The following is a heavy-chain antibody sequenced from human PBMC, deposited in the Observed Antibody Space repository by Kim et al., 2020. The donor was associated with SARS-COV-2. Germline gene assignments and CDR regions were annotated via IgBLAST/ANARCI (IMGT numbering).Heavy chain of an antibody. J-gene: IGHJ4*02. CDR2: GSNK. Sequence: GSNKYYADSVKGRFTISRDNSKNTLYLQMNSLRAEDTAVYYCARVQTFDYWGQGTLVTVSS. CDR3: ARVQTFDY. V-gene: IGHV3-30*01.